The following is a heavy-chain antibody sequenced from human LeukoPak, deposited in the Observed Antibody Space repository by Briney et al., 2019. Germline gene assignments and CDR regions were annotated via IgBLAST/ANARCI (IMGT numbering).Heavy chain of an antibody. D-gene: IGHD2-15*01. Sequence: ASVKVSCKASGCTFTGYFMHWVRQAPGQGLEWMGWINPNSGGTNYAQKFQGRVTMTRDTSISTAYMELSRLRSDDTAVYYCARPHIGVVAATLYFQHWGQGTLVTVSS. CDR2: INPNSGGT. CDR1: GCTFTGYF. CDR3: ARPHIGVVAATLYFQH. J-gene: IGHJ1*01. V-gene: IGHV1-2*02.